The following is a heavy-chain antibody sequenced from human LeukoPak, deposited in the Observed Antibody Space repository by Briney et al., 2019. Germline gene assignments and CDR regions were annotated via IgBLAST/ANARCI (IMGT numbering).Heavy chain of an antibody. CDR2: INHSGST. Sequence: PSETLSLTCAVYGGSFSGYYWSWIRQPPGKGLEWIGEINHSGSTNYNPSLKSRVTISVDTSKNQFSLKLSSVTAADTAVYYCARFTRIQLWSMNWFDPWGQGTLVTVSS. J-gene: IGHJ5*02. CDR1: GGSFSGYY. D-gene: IGHD5-18*01. V-gene: IGHV4-34*01. CDR3: ARFTRIQLWSMNWFDP.